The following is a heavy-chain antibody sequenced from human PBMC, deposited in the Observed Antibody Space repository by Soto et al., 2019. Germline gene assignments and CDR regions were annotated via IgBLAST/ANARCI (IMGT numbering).Heavy chain of an antibody. J-gene: IGHJ4*02. CDR3: EKHYYDSSGYVFDY. V-gene: IGHV3-48*03. D-gene: IGHD3-22*01. CDR1: GFTFSSYE. Sequence: GGSLRLSCAASGFTFSSYEMNWVRQAPGKGLEWVSYISSSGSTIYYADSVKGRFTISRDNAKNSLYLQMNSLRAEDTAVYYCEKHYYDSSGYVFDYWGQGTLVT. CDR2: ISSSGSTI.